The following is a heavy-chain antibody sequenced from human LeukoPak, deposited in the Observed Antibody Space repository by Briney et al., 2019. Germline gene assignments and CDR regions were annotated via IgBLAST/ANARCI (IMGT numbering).Heavy chain of an antibody. Sequence: SQTLSLTCAVSGGSISSGGYSWSWIRQPPGKGLEWIGYIYHSGSTYYNPSLKSRVTISVDRSKNQFSLKLSSVTAADTAVYYCARAESYYYGSGDSGAFDIWGQGTMITVSS. CDR3: ARAESYYYGSGDSGAFDI. D-gene: IGHD3-10*01. CDR2: IYHSGST. CDR1: GGSISSGGYS. J-gene: IGHJ3*02. V-gene: IGHV4-30-2*01.